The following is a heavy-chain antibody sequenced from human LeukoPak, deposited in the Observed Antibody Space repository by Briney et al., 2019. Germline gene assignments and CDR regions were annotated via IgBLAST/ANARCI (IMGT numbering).Heavy chain of an antibody. J-gene: IGHJ6*02. D-gene: IGHD5-18*01. CDR3: ARDRRGYSYGYNYYYGMDV. V-gene: IGHV4-34*01. CDR1: GGSFSGYY. Sequence: SETLSLTCAAYGGSFSGYYWSWIRQPPGKGLEWIGEINHSGSTNYNPSLKSRVTISVDTSKNQFSLKLSSVTAADTAVYYCARDRRGYSYGYNYYYGMDVWGQGTTVTVSS. CDR2: INHSGST.